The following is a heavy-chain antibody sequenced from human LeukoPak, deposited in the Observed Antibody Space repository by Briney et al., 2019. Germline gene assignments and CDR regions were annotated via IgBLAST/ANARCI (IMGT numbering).Heavy chain of an antibody. J-gene: IGHJ3*02. CDR1: GGTFISYA. CDR3: SRYRGERDSTWCLPSHGFDI. V-gene: IGHV1-69*05. Sequence: VKVSFKASGGTFISYAINWVRPAPGQGLEWMGRIFPIFRTANYAQKFQGRVTVTTDESTSTAYMELSSLRPEDTAIYYCSRYRGERDSTWCLPSHGFDISGQATIVTVSS. D-gene: IGHD6-13*01. CDR2: IFPIFRTA.